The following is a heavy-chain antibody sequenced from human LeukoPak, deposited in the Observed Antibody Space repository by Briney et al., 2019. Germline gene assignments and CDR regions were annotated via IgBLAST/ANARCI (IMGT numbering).Heavy chain of an antibody. CDR3: ARAGRIAYKH. D-gene: IGHD6-13*01. J-gene: IGHJ1*01. Sequence: SETLSLTCAVYGGSFSGYYWSWIRQPPGKGLEWIGEINHSGSTNYNPSLKSRVTISVDTSKNQFSLKLSSVTAADTAVYYCARAGRIAYKHWGQGTLVTVSS. V-gene: IGHV4-34*01. CDR1: GGSFSGYY. CDR2: INHSGST.